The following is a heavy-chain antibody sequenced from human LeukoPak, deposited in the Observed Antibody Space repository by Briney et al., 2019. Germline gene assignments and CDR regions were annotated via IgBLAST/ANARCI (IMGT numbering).Heavy chain of an antibody. J-gene: IGHJ4*02. CDR2: IRSKAYGGTT. CDR3: TRGAAPFDY. Sequence: PGRSLRLSCTASGFTFGDYAMSWFRPAPGKGLEWVGFIRSKAYGGTTEYAASVEGRFTISRDDSKSIAYLQMNSLKTEDTAVYYCTRGAAPFDYWGQGTLVTVSS. V-gene: IGHV3-49*03. D-gene: IGHD1-26*01. CDR1: GFTFGDYA.